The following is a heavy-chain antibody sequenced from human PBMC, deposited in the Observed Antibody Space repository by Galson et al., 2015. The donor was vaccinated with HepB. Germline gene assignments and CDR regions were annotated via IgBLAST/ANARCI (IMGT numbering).Heavy chain of an antibody. Sequence: SLRLSCAASGFTFSSYAMHWVRQAPGKGLEWVAVISYDGSNKYYADSVKGRFTISRDNSKNTLYPQMNSLRAEDTAVYYCARDSGGSGRYGMDVWGQGTTVTVSS. V-gene: IGHV3-30*04. D-gene: IGHD3-10*01. CDR3: ARDSGGSGRYGMDV. CDR2: ISYDGSNK. CDR1: GFTFSSYA. J-gene: IGHJ6*02.